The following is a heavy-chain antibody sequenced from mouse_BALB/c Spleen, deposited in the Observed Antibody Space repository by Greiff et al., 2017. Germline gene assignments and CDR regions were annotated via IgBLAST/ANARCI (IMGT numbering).Heavy chain of an antibody. V-gene: IGHV5-17*02. Sequence: EVKVEESGGGLVQPGGSRKLSCAASGFTFSSFGMHWVRQAPEKGLEWVAYISSGSSTIYYADTVKGRFTISRDNPKNTLFLQMTSLRSEDTAMYYCARAPSYYYGSSSDWYFDVWGAGTTVTVSS. J-gene: IGHJ1*01. D-gene: IGHD1-1*01. CDR1: GFTFSSFG. CDR2: ISSGSSTI. CDR3: ARAPSYYYGSSSDWYFDV.